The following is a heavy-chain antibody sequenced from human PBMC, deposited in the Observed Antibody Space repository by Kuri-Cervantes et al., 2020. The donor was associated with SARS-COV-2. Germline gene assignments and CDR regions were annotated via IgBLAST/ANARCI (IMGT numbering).Heavy chain of an antibody. CDR3: ARDIPVSYVRHMYYFDY. CDR1: GFTFSSYS. J-gene: IGHJ4*02. V-gene: IGHV3-21*01. CDR2: ISSSSSYI. Sequence: GGSLRLSCAASGFTFSSYSMNWVRQAPGKGLEWVSSISSSSSYIYYADSVKGRFTISRDNSKNTLYLKRNSLRAEDTAYYYCARDIPVSYVRHMYYFDYWGEGNLVTVSS. D-gene: IGHD2-8*01.